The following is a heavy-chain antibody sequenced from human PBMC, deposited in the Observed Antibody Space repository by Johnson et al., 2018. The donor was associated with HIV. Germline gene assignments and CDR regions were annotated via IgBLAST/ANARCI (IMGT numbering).Heavy chain of an antibody. Sequence: VLLLESGGGVVQPGRSLRLSCAASGFTFSNYGMHWVRQAPGKGLEWVAFIRHDGSKKYYADSVKGRFTISRDNSKNTLFLQMNSLRAEDTAVYYCAKEPLVRGVNAFDIWGQGTMVTVSS. CDR2: IRHDGSKK. D-gene: IGHD3-10*01. V-gene: IGHV3-30*02. CDR3: AKEPLVRGVNAFDI. CDR1: GFTFSNYG. J-gene: IGHJ3*02.